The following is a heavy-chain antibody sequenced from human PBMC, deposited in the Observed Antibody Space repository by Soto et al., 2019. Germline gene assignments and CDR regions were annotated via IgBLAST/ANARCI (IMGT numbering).Heavy chain of an antibody. CDR3: ARAEYYYDSSGYQILFFDY. D-gene: IGHD3-22*01. J-gene: IGHJ4*02. CDR1: GGTFSSYA. CDR2: IIPIFGTA. V-gene: IGHV1-69*06. Sequence: SVKVSCKASGGTFSSYAISWVRQAPGQGLEWMGGIIPIFGTANYAQKFQGRVTITADKSTSTAYMELSSLRSEDTAVYYCARAEYYYDSSGYQILFFDYWGQGTSAPVYS.